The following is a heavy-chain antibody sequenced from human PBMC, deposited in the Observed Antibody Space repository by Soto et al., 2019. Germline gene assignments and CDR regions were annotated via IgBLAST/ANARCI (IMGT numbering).Heavy chain of an antibody. CDR2: IIPIFGTA. Sequence: ASVKVSCKASGGTFSSYAISWVRQAPGQGLEWMGGIIPIFGTANYAQKFQGRVTITADESTSTAYMELSSLRSEDTAVYYCARARPQYCSSTSCYRFDYWGQGTLVTVSS. V-gene: IGHV1-69*13. J-gene: IGHJ4*02. CDR3: ARARPQYCSSTSCYRFDY. D-gene: IGHD2-2*02. CDR1: GGTFSSYA.